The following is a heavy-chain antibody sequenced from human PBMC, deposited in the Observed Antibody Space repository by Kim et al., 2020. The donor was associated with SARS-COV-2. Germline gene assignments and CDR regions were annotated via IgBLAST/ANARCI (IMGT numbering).Heavy chain of an antibody. Sequence: VASVKGRFTVSRDNAKNSLYLRMESMRAEDTALYYCARDNVVAGGVWDSWGQGALVSASP. D-gene: IGHD6-19*01. V-gene: IGHV3-7*01. J-gene: IGHJ4*02. CDR3: ARDNVVAGGVWDS.